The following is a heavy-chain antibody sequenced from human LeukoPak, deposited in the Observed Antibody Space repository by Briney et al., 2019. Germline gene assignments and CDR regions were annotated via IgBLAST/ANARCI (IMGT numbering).Heavy chain of an antibody. CDR1: GGSISNYY. Sequence: PSETLSLTCTVSGGSISNYYWSWIRQPPGKGLEWIGTIYSSGSSYYNPSLKSRLTISVDTSRNQFSLKLSSVTASDTAVYYCATRYGSGTYPRYYFDSWGQGTLVTVSS. D-gene: IGHD3-10*01. CDR3: ATRYGSGTYPRYYFDS. J-gene: IGHJ4*02. V-gene: IGHV4-59*04. CDR2: IYSSGSS.